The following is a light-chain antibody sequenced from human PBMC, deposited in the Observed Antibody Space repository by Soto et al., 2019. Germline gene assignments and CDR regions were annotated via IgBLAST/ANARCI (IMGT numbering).Light chain of an antibody. J-gene: IGLJ1*01. CDR3: TSYTSSSTGV. V-gene: IGLV2-14*01. Sequence: QSVLTQPASVSGSPGQSITISCTGTSSDVGTYNYVSWYQQHAGKAPKLVIYDVSNRPSGVSNRFSGSKSGNTASLTISGLQAEDEADYHCTSYTSSSTGVFGSGTKLTVL. CDR2: DVS. CDR1: SSDVGTYNY.